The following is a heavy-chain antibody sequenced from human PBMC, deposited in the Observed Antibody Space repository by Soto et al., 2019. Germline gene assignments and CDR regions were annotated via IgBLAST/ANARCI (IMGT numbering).Heavy chain of an antibody. D-gene: IGHD2-15*01. CDR1: GFTSSDHY. J-gene: IGHJ3*02. Sequence: PGGSLRLSCAASGFTSSDHYMDWVRQAPGKGLEWVGRSRNKATGYTTEYAASVKGRFTISRDESKNSLYLQMNSLKTEDTAIYYCARVAGTIVYKPFDIWGQGEMVTVSS. CDR2: SRNKATGYTT. V-gene: IGHV3-72*01. CDR3: ARVAGTIVYKPFDI.